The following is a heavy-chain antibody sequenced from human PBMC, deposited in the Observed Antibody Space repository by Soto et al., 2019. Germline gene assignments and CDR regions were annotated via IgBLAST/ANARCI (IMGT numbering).Heavy chain of an antibody. J-gene: IGHJ5*02. CDR3: ARDVNGGFCGA. Sequence: PGGAPRPSCPAPGSTFSSNPLTWARQAPGKGLEWVSVISGETTNTYHADSVKGRFSISRDNSRDTLYLQMDSLRGEDTAVYFCARDVNGGFCGAWGQGTLVTVSS. V-gene: IGHV3-23*01. CDR1: GSTFSSNP. CDR2: ISGETTNT. D-gene: IGHD2-21*01.